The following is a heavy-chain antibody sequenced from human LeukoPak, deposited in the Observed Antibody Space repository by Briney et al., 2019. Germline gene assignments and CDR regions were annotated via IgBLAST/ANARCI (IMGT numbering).Heavy chain of an antibody. CDR3: ARRKPSQGFDY. CDR1: GGSFSSSSFY. V-gene: IGHV4-39*01. CDR2: IYYSGST. Sequence: PSETLSLTCTVSGGSFSSSSFYWGWIRQPPGMGLEWFGSIYYSGSTYYIPSLTRPLTISVHTSKNQFSLKLSSVTAADTAVYYCARRKPSQGFDYWGQGTLVTVSS. D-gene: IGHD1-14*01. J-gene: IGHJ4*02.